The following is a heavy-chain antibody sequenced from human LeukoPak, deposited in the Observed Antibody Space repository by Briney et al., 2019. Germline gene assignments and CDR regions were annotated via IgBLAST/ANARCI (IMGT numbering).Heavy chain of an antibody. Sequence: GGSLRLSCAASGFTFDDYAMHWVRQAPGKGLEWVSGISWNSGSIGYADSVKGRFTISRDNSKNTLYLQMNSLRAEDTAVYYCARRGDYDILTGPYYYYYMDVWGKGTTVTISS. CDR1: GFTFDDYA. CDR2: ISWNSGSI. V-gene: IGHV3-9*01. J-gene: IGHJ6*03. D-gene: IGHD3-9*01. CDR3: ARRGDYDILTGPYYYYYMDV.